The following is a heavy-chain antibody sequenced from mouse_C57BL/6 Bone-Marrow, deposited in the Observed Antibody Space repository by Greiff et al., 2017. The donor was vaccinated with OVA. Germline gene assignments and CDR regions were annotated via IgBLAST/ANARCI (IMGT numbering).Heavy chain of an antibody. CDR1: GFSLTSYG. Sequence: VKLQESGPGLVQPSQSLSITCTVSGFSLTSYGVHWVRQSPGKGLEWLGVIWRGGSTDYNAAFISRLSISKDNSKSQVFFKMNSLQADDTAIYYCARTDYYGSSPFDYWGQGTTLTVSS. D-gene: IGHD1-1*01. V-gene: IGHV2-2*01. CDR3: ARTDYYGSSPFDY. J-gene: IGHJ2*01. CDR2: IWRGGST.